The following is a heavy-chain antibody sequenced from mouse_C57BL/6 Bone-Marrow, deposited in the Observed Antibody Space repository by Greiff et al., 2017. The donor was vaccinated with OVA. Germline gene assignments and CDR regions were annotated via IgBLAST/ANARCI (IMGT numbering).Heavy chain of an antibody. CDR3: ARGEEYLFAY. V-gene: IGHV1-82*01. CDR2: IYPGDGDT. CDR1: GYAFSSSW. J-gene: IGHJ3*01. D-gene: IGHD5-1*01. Sequence: VQLQQSGPELVKPGASVKISCKASGYAFSSSWMNWVKQRPGKGLEWIGRIYPGDGDTNYNGKFKGKATLTADKSSSTAYMQLSSLTSEDSAVYFCARGEEYLFAYGGQGTLVTVSA.